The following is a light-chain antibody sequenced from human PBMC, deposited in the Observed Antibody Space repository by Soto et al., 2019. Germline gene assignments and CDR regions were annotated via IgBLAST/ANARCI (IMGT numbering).Light chain of an antibody. CDR2: EVS. J-gene: IGLJ1*01. CDR1: SSDVGAYNY. V-gene: IGLV2-14*01. CDR3: SSLTTRFTYV. Sequence: QSALTXPASVSGSPGQSVAISCSGTSSDVGAYNYVSWYQQHPGKAPKLLLSEVSNRPSGVSDRFFGSKSGNTASLTISGLQAEDEADYYCSSLTTRFTYVFGTGTKVTVL.